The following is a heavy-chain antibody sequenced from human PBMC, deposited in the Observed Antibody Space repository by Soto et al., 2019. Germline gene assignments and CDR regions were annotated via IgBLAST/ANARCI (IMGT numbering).Heavy chain of an antibody. J-gene: IGHJ4*02. CDR3: ARDRPGLIYYGSGSYPTH. CDR2: IWYDGSNK. Sequence: QVQLVESGGGVVQPGRSLRLSCAASGFTFSSYGMHWVRQAPGKGREWVAVIWYDGSNKYYADSVKGRFTISRDNSKNTLYLQMNSLRAEDTAVYYCARDRPGLIYYGSGSYPTHWGQGTLVTVSS. CDR1: GFTFSSYG. D-gene: IGHD3-10*01. V-gene: IGHV3-33*01.